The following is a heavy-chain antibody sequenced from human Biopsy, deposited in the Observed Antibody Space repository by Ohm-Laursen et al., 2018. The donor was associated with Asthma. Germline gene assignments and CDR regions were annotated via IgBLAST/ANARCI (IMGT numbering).Heavy chain of an antibody. CDR2: LIPVLGTT. J-gene: IGHJ6*02. CDR3: ARGYSGSDRIVYYYSGLEV. CDR1: GDSFSNYA. Sequence: GASVKVSCKASGDSFSNYAISWVRQAPGQGLEWMGGLIPVLGTTDHAQMFEGRVTITAEESTSTAYMELSSLSSEDTAVYYCARGYSGSDRIVYYYSGLEVWGQGTTVTVSS. D-gene: IGHD5-12*01. V-gene: IGHV1-69*01.